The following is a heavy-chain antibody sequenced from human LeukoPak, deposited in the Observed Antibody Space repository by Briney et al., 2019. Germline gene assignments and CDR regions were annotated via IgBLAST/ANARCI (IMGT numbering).Heavy chain of an antibody. D-gene: IGHD3-10*01. Sequence: SETLSLTCTVSGGSISSYYWSWIRQPPGKGLEWIGYIYTSGSTNYNPSLKSRVTISVDTSKNQFSLKLSSVTAADTAVYYCASLRRRITMVRGVPAVDYWGQGTLVTVSS. CDR2: IYTSGST. J-gene: IGHJ4*02. CDR1: GGSISSYY. CDR3: ASLRRRITMVRGVPAVDY. V-gene: IGHV4-4*09.